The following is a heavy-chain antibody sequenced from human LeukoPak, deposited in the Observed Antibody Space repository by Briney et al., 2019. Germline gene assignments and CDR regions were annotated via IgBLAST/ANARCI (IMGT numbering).Heavy chain of an antibody. CDR2: ISAYNGNT. Sequence: ASVKVSCKASGYTFTSYGISWVRQAPGQGLEWMGWISAYNGNTNYAQKLQGRVTMTTDTSTSTAYMELRSLRSDDTAVYYCAREQTIAAAGTDAFDIWGQGTMVTVSS. CDR3: AREQTIAAAGTDAFDI. J-gene: IGHJ3*02. V-gene: IGHV1-18*01. CDR1: GYTFTSYG. D-gene: IGHD6-13*01.